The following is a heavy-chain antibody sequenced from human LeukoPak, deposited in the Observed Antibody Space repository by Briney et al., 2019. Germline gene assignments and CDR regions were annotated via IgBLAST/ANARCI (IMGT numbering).Heavy chain of an antibody. D-gene: IGHD3-10*01. CDR1: GGSFSGYY. CDR3: ASRKRAPMVRGSLDY. V-gene: IGHV4-34*01. J-gene: IGHJ4*02. Sequence: SETLSLTCAVYGGSFSGYYWSWIRQPPGKGLEWIGEINHSGSTNYNPSLKSRVTISVDTSKNQFSLKLSSVTAADTAVYYCASRKRAPMVRGSLDYWGQGTLVTVSS. CDR2: INHSGST.